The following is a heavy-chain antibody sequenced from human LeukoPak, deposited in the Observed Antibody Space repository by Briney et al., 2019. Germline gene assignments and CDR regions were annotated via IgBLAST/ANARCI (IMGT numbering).Heavy chain of an antibody. V-gene: IGHV1-2*02. J-gene: IGHJ4*02. CDR1: GYTFTSYY. CDR3: ARDDRAIGAAAGTG. D-gene: IGHD6-13*01. CDR2: INPNSGGT. Sequence: ASVKVSCKASGYTFTSYYMHWVRQAPGQGLEWMGWINPNSGGTNYAQKFQGRVTMTRDTSISTAYMELSRLRSDDTAVYYCARDDRAIGAAAGTGWGQGTLVTVSS.